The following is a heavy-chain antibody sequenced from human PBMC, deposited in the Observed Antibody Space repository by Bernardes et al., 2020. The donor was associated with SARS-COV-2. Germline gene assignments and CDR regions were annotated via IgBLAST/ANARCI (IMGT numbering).Heavy chain of an antibody. J-gene: IGHJ5*02. Sequence: GGSLRLSCAASGFSFSTYGMTWVRQAPGKWPEWVSSISGSGGATYYADSVKGRFTISRDNSKNTLYLEVNSLRVEDTALYYCAKAGGIRVPDPLGQGTLVTVSS. D-gene: IGHD1-20*01. CDR1: GFSFSTYG. V-gene: IGHV3-23*01. CDR3: AKAGGIRVPDP. CDR2: ISGSGGAT.